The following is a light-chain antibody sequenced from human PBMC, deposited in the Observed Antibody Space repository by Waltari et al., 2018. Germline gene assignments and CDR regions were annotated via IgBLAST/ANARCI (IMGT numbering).Light chain of an antibody. V-gene: IGLV2-14*03. CDR3: SSYTSGSTRVV. CDR2: AVS. J-gene: IGLJ2*01. Sequence: QSALTQPASVYGYPGQSITIYCTGTSSEDGGYNYASGNQKHKGKAPKLMIYAVSNRPSGVSNRFSGSKSGNTASLIISGLQAEDEADYYCSSYTSGSTRVVFGGGTKLTVL. CDR1: SSEDGGYNY.